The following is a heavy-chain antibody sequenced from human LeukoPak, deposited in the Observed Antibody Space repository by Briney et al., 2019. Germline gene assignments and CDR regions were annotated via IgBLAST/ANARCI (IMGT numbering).Heavy chain of an antibody. CDR2: ISYDGSNK. CDR1: GFSFRSYA. J-gene: IGHJ4*02. D-gene: IGHD5-24*01. CDR3: ARGAARMVEMATIISFEY. V-gene: IGHV3-30*04. Sequence: GGSLRLSCAASGFSFRSYAMHWVRQAPGKGLEWVAVISYDGSNKYYADSVRGRFTISRENSKNTLYLQMNSLRAEDTAVYYCARGAARMVEMATIISFEYWGQGTLVTVSS.